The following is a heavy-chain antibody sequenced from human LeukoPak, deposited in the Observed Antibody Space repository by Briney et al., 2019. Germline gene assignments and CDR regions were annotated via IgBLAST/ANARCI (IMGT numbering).Heavy chain of an antibody. CDR3: ARGTPVVTLDY. CDR1: GFTVSSNY. D-gene: IGHD4-23*01. CDR2: IYSGGST. J-gene: IGHJ4*02. V-gene: IGHV3-66*02. Sequence: GGSLRLSSAASGFTVSSNYMSWVRQAPGKGLEWVSVIYSGGSTYYADSVKGRFTISRDNSKNTLYLQMNSLRAEDTAVYYCARGTPVVTLDYWGQGTLVTVSS.